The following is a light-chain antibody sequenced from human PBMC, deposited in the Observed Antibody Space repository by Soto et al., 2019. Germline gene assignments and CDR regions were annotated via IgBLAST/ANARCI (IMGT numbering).Light chain of an antibody. V-gene: IGLV2-23*01. J-gene: IGLJ1*01. CDR1: SSDVGNYNL. Sequence: QSALTQPASVSGSAGQSITISCTGTSSDVGNYNLVSWYLHHPGKAPKLLIYEDTKRPSGVSNRFSGSSSGNTASLTVSGLQAEDETDYYCCSYAGSSTYVFGTGTKVTVL. CDR3: CSYAGSSTYV. CDR2: EDT.